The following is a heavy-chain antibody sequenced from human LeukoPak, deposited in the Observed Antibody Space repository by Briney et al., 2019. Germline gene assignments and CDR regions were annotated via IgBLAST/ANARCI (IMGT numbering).Heavy chain of an antibody. Sequence: GGSLRLSCAASGFSYSSYGLHWVRQAPGKGLEWVAYIRYDGSKAYHVDSVEGRFTISRDNSKNTLYLQMSSLKPEDTAVYYCTKNWDDWKNPGEKDDYWGQGSLVSVSS. CDR3: TKNWDDWKNPGEKDDY. J-gene: IGHJ4*02. CDR2: IRYDGSKA. CDR1: GFSYSSYG. D-gene: IGHD1/OR15-1a*01. V-gene: IGHV3-30*02.